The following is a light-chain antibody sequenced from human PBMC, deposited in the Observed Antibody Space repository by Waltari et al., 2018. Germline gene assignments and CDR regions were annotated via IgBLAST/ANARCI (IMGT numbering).Light chain of an antibody. V-gene: IGLV8-61*01. Sequence: QTVVTQEPSFSVAPGGTVTLTCGLRSGSVSTSYYPSWYQQTPCQAPRTLIYSTNTRSSGVPDRFSGSILGNKAALTITGAQADDESDYYCVLYLGGGIWVFGGGTKLTVL. CDR1: SGSVSTSYY. J-gene: IGLJ3*02. CDR3: VLYLGGGIWV. CDR2: STN.